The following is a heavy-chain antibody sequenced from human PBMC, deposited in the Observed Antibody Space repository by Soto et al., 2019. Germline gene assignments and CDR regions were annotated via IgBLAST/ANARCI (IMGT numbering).Heavy chain of an antibody. D-gene: IGHD4-17*01. J-gene: IGHJ4*02. CDR2: ISGSGGST. V-gene: IGHV3-23*01. CDR3: AKGEYYGDYYSPFDY. CDR1: GFTFSSYA. Sequence: PGGSLRLSCAASGFTFSSYAMSWVRQAPGKGLERVSAISGSGGSTYYADSVKGRFTISRDNSKNTLYLQMNSLRAEDTAVYYCAKGEYYGDYYSPFDYWGQGTLVTVSS.